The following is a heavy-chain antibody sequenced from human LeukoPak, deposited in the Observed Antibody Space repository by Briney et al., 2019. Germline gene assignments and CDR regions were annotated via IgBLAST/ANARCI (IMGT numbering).Heavy chain of an antibody. J-gene: IGHJ4*02. D-gene: IGHD5-18*01. CDR3: ARGGYSYGYMGYLDY. CDR1: GYTFSIYG. CDR2: ISAYNGNT. V-gene: IGHV1-18*01. Sequence: ASVKVSSKASGYTFSIYGVSWVRQAPGQGLEWVAWISAYNGNTNYAQKFQGRVTMTTDTSTSTAYMELRSLRSDDTAVYYCARGGYSYGYMGYLDYWGQGTLVTVSS.